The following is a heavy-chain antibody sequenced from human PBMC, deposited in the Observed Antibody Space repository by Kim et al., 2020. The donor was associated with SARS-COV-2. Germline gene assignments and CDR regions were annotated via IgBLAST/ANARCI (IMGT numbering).Heavy chain of an antibody. CDR3: ARETWTTVTTPGHFQH. V-gene: IGHV1-69*04. D-gene: IGHD4-17*01. CDR2: IIPILGIA. J-gene: IGHJ1*01. Sequence: SVKVSCKASGGTFSSYAISWVRQAPGQGLEWMGRIIPILGIANYAQKFQGRVTITADKSTSTAYMELSSLRYEDTAVYYCARETWTTVTTPGHFQHWGQGTLVTVSS. CDR1: GGTFSSYA.